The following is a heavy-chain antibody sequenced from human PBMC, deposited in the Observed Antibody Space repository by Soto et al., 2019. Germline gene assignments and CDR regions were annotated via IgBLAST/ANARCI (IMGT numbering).Heavy chain of an antibody. J-gene: IGHJ6*02. Sequence: GASVKVSCKASGGTFSSHAISWVRQAPGQGLEWMGGIIPIFGTANYAQKFQGRVTITADESTSTAYMELSSLRSEDTAVYYCARDQWAGPMNYYYYYGMDVWGQGTTVTGSS. V-gene: IGHV1-69*13. CDR3: ARDQWAGPMNYYYYYGMDV. D-gene: IGHD2-8*01. CDR2: IIPIFGTA. CDR1: GGTFSSHA.